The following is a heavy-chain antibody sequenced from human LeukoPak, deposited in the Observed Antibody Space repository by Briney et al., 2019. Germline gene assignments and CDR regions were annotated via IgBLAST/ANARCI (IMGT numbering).Heavy chain of an antibody. V-gene: IGHV3-7*01. J-gene: IGHJ4*02. CDR1: EFSFRDYW. CDR3: ARRNLFDY. D-gene: IGHD1-14*01. Sequence: GGSLRLSCVASEFSFRDYWMTWVRQAPGKGLEFVANINMYGSDKYYVDSVKGRFTISRDNAKKSVYLEMNSLRVEDTAVYYCARRNLFDYWGQGTVVTVSS. CDR2: INMYGSDK.